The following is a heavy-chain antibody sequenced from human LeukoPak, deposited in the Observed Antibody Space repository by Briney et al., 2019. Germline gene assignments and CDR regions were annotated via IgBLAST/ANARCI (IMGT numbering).Heavy chain of an antibody. CDR1: GFPFNTFW. Sequence: GGSLRLSRAASGFPFNTFWMSWVRQAPGKGLEWVANIKEDGGEKYYADSVKGRFTISRDNSKNTLYVQMNSLRAEDTAVYYCAKEGYSRGYYSYYYMDVWGKGTTVTVSS. J-gene: IGHJ6*03. D-gene: IGHD6-13*01. CDR3: AKEGYSRGYYSYYYMDV. CDR2: IKEDGGEK. V-gene: IGHV3-7*01.